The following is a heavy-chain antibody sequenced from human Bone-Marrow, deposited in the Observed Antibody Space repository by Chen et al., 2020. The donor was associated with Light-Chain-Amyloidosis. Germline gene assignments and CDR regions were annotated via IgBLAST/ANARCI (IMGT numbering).Heavy chain of an antibody. CDR2: IYHSGST. D-gene: IGHD3-3*01. CDR3: AMERITIFGVPPDAFDI. V-gene: IGHV4-38-2*02. Sequence: VQLQESGPGLVKPSETLSLTCTVSGYSISSGYYWGWIRQPPGKGLEWIGSIYHSGSTYYNPSRKSRVTISVDTSKNQFSLKLSSVTAADTAVYYCAMERITIFGVPPDAFDIWGQGTMVTVSS. CDR1: GYSISSGYY. J-gene: IGHJ3*02.